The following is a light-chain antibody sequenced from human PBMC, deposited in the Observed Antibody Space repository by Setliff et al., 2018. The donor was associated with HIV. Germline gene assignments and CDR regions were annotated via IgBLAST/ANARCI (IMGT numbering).Light chain of an antibody. J-gene: IGLJ2*01. Sequence: QSVLTQPASVSGSPGQSITISCTGSSSDIGDYESVSWYQQHPGEDPKLMIYDVTKRPSGVSNRFSASKSGNTASLTISGLRAEDEAHYYCCSYAGGDTWIFGGGTKVTVL. V-gene: IGLV2-23*02. CDR3: CSYAGGDTWI. CDR2: DVT. CDR1: SSDIGDYES.